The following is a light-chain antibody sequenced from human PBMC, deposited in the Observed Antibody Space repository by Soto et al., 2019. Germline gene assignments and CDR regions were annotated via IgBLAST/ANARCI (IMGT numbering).Light chain of an antibody. J-gene: IGKJ1*01. CDR2: CTS. CDR1: QSVSSN. Sequence: ELVMTQSPATLSVSPGERAALSCRASQSVSSNLAWYQQKPGQAPRLLIYCTSTRATGIPARFSCSGSGTEFTLTINSLQSEDFAVYYCQQYNDWWTFGPGTKVDIK. CDR3: QQYNDWWT. V-gene: IGKV3-15*01.